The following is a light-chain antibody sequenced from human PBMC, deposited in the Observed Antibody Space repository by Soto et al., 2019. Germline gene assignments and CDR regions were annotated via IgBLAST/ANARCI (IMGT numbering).Light chain of an antibody. V-gene: IGKV1-39*01. CDR3: QQSYSVPFT. J-gene: IGKJ3*01. Sequence: DIQMTQSPSSLSASVGDRVTIACRASQSISSYLNWYQQKPGKAPKLLIYAASSLQSGVPSRFSGSESRTDFTLTISSLQPEDFATYYCQQSYSVPFTFGPGTKVDIK. CDR2: AAS. CDR1: QSISSY.